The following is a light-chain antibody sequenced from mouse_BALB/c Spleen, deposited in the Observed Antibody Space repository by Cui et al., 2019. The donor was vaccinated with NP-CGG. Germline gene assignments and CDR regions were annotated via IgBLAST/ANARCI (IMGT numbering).Light chain of an antibody. CDR2: GTN. CDR3: ALWYSNHWV. Sequence: QAVVTQESALTTSPGETVTLTCRSSTGAVTTSNYANWVQGKPNHLFTGLIGGTNNRAPGVPARFSGSLIGDKAALTITGAQTQDEAIYFCALWYSNHWVFGGGNKLTVL. CDR1: TGAVTTSNY. V-gene: IGLV1*01. J-gene: IGLJ1*01.